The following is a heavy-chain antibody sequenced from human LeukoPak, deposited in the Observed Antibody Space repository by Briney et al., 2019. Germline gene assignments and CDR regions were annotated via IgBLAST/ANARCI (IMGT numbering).Heavy chain of an antibody. CDR3: ASENERPDAFDI. V-gene: IGHV3-53*01. Sequence: PGGSLRLSCAASGFNVSSNYMSWVRQAPGKGLEWVSVFYSGRSTYYADSVKGRFTIARDNSKNTLYLQMSGLRAEDTAVYYCASENERPDAFDIWGQGTMVTVSS. J-gene: IGHJ3*02. CDR2: FYSGRST. CDR1: GFNVSSNY.